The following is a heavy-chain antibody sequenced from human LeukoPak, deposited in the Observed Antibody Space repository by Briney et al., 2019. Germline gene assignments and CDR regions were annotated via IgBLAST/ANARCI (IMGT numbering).Heavy chain of an antibody. J-gene: IGHJ4*02. D-gene: IGHD2-2*01. CDR1: GGSISSYY. V-gene: IGHV4-4*07. Sequence: SETLSLTCTVSGGSISSYYWSWIRQPAGKGLEWIGRIYTSGSTNYNPSLKSRVTISVDKSKNQFSLKLSSVIAADTAVYYCAREKVSYQLTPYYFDYWGQGTLVTVSS. CDR3: AREKVSYQLTPYYFDY. CDR2: IYTSGST.